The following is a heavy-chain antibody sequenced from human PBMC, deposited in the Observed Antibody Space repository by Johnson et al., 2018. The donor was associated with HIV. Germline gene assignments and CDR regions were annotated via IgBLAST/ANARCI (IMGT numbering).Heavy chain of an antibody. CDR1: GFTFTLYS. D-gene: IGHD1-20*01. CDR3: AKGGYNWKFDGFDI. CDR2: ISYAGSNK. Sequence: QVQLVESGGGLIQPGRSLRLSCAASGFTFTLYSLHWVRQAPGRGLEWVAVISYAGSNKYYADSVKGRFTISRDNSKNTLYLQLNSLRAEDTAVYYCAKGGYNWKFDGFDIWGQGTMVTVSS. J-gene: IGHJ3*02. V-gene: IGHV3-30*04.